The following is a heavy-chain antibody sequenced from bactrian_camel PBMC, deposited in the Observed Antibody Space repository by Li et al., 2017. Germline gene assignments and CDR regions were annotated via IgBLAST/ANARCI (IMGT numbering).Heavy chain of an antibody. D-gene: IGHD3*01. V-gene: IGHV3S1*01. J-gene: IGHJ4*01. CDR3: AAMWVFIPATCPVSRYDYKY. CDR2: LRVGGGST. CDR1: GFGPKVYC. Sequence: HVQLVESGGGLVQPGGSLRLSCVGSGFGPKVYCMGWFRRAPGKEREGVATLRVGGGSTWYAGSVKGRFTISQDNAKNTLYLHMNSLKPEDTAMYYCAAMWVFIPATCPVSRYDYKYWGQGTQVTVS.